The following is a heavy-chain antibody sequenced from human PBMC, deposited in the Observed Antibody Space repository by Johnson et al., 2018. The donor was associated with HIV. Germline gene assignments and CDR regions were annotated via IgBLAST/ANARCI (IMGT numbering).Heavy chain of an antibody. D-gene: IGHD6-13*01. V-gene: IGHV3-7*05. J-gene: IGHJ3*02. CDR3: TTMGLGSSSWRYDAFDI. CDR2: IKQDGSER. Sequence: VQLVESGGGLVQPGGSLRLSCAASGFTVSSNYMSWVRQAPGKGLEWVANIKQDGSERYYVDSVKGRFTISRDNAKNSLYLQMNSLRAEDTAVYYCTTMGLGSSSWRYDAFDIWGQGTMVTVSS. CDR1: GFTVSSNY.